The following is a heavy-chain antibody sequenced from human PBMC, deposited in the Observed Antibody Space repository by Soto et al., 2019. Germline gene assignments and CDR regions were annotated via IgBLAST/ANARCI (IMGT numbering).Heavy chain of an antibody. CDR2: INHSGST. D-gene: IGHD1-7*01. V-gene: IGHV4-34*01. Sequence: ASETLSLTCAVYGGSFSCYYWSWIRQPPGKGLEWIGEINHSGSTNYNPSLKSRVTISVDTSKNQFSLKLSSVTAADTAVYYCARGRRIRLELRRYFDYWGQGTLVTVSS. CDR3: ARGRRIRLELRRYFDY. CDR1: GGSFSCYY. J-gene: IGHJ4*02.